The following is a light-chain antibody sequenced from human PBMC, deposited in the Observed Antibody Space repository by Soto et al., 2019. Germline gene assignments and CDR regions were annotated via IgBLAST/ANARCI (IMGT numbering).Light chain of an antibody. Sequence: EIVMAQSPATLSVSPGERATLSCRASQSVNNNLAWYQQKPDQPPRLLIYGASTRATGVSPRFSGSGSGTDFTLIISNLQSEDLAIYYCQQYNRWPPLTFGGGTKVQIK. CDR1: QSVNNN. CDR2: GAS. J-gene: IGKJ4*01. V-gene: IGKV3-15*01. CDR3: QQYNRWPPLT.